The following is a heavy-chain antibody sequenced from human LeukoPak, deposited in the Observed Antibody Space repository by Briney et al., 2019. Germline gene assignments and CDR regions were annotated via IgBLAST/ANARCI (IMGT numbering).Heavy chain of an antibody. J-gene: IGHJ4*02. CDR2: ISSSSNTV. CDR1: GFTFSSYE. CDR3: ARGIDPNHFDY. Sequence: GGSLRLSCAASGFTFSSYEINWVRQAPGKGLEWVSYISSSSNTVYYADSVKGRFTISRDNAKNSLYLHMNSLRAEDTAVYYCARGIDPNHFDYWGQGTLVTVSS. D-gene: IGHD1-14*01. V-gene: IGHV3-48*03.